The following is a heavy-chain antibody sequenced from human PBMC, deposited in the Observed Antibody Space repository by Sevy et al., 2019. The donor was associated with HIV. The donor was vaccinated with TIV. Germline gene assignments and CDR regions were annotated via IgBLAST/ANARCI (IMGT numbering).Heavy chain of an antibody. J-gene: IGHJ4*01. CDR1: GFTFSSYT. V-gene: IGHV3-21*01. D-gene: IGHD2-2*01. CDR3: ARDGGCSTTSCLRYFDY. CDR2: ISSSSRYI. Sequence: GGSLRLSCAVSGFTFSSYTMNWVRQAPGKGLEWVSSISSSSRYIYYANSVKGRFTISRDNAKNSVYLQMNSLRTEDTAVYYCARDGGCSTTSCLRYFDYWGQGTLVTVSS.